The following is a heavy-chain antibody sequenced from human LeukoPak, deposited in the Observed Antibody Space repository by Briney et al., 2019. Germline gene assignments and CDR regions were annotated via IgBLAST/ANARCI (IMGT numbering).Heavy chain of an antibody. CDR2: ISYDGSNK. Sequence: GGSLRLSCAASGFTFSSYAMHWVRQAPGKGLEWVAVISYDGSNKYYADSVKGRFTISRDNSKNTLYLQMNSLRAEDTAVYYCARDLETYGYTSSWYSYFDYWGQGTLVTVSS. D-gene: IGHD6-13*01. CDR1: GFTFSSYA. V-gene: IGHV3-30*04. CDR3: ARDLETYGYTSSWYSYFDY. J-gene: IGHJ4*02.